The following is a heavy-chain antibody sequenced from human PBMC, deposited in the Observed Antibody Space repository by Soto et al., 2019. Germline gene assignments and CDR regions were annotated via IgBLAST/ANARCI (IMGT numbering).Heavy chain of an antibody. CDR2: INYRGST. V-gene: IGHV4-34*01. Sequence: SETLSLTCAVYGGSFSGYYWSWIRQPPGKGLEWIGEINYRGSTNYNPSLQTRVTISLDTSKSQFSLKLNSVTAADSAVYFCARLEGLATISYYFDFWGQGALVSVSS. J-gene: IGHJ4*02. CDR3: ARLEGLATISYYFDF. CDR1: GGSFSGYY. D-gene: IGHD3-9*01.